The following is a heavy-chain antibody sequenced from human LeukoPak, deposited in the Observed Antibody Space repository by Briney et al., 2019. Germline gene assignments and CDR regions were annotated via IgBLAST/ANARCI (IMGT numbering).Heavy chain of an antibody. D-gene: IGHD5-18*01. CDR2: IYSGGST. CDR1: GFTVSSNY. J-gene: IGHJ6*03. Sequence: GGSLRLSCAASGFTVSSNYMSWVRQAPGKGLEWVSVIYSGGSTYYADSVKGRFTISRDNSKNTLYLQMNSLRAEDMAVYYCAKDAKDTAMAYYYYYMDVWGKGTTVTVSS. CDR3: AKDAKDTAMAYYYYYMDV. V-gene: IGHV3-66*01.